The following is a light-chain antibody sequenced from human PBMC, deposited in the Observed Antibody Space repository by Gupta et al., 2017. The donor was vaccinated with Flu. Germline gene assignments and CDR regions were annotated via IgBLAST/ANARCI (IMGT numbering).Light chain of an antibody. CDR2: LGS. J-gene: IGKJ4*01. Sequence: DIVMTQSPLSLPVPHGEKASIPCRSSQSLLHSNGYNYLDWYLQKPGQSPQLLIYLGSNRASGVPDRFSGSGSGTDFTLKISRVEAEDVGVYYCMQALQTPLLTFGGGTKVEIK. V-gene: IGKV2-28*01. CDR3: MQALQTPLLT. CDR1: QSLLHSNGYNY.